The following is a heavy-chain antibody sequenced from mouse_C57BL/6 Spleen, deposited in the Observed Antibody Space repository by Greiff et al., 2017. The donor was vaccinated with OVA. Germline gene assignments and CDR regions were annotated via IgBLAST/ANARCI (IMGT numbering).Heavy chain of an antibody. CDR2: IHPNSGST. CDR3: ARSLRSFAY. J-gene: IGHJ3*01. Sequence: VQLQQPGAELVKPGASVKLSCKASGYTFTSYWMHWVKQRPGQGLEWVGMIHPNSGSTNYNETFKSKATMTVDKSSSTAYMQLSSLTSEDSAVYYSARSLRSFAYWGQGTLVTVSA. V-gene: IGHV1-64*01. CDR1: GYTFTSYW. D-gene: IGHD1-1*01.